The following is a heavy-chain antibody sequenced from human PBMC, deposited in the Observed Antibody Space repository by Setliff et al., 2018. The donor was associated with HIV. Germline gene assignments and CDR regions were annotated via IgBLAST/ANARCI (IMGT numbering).Heavy chain of an antibody. J-gene: IGHJ4*02. V-gene: IGHV4-4*07. Sequence: SETLSLTCTVSGGSVNTYYWTWIRQPAGRGLEWIGRIHMTGGTSSNPSLRGRVIMSLDTSKTQSSLKLSSVTAADTAVYYCARATSSPGSTPDWGQRILVTVSS. CDR3: ARATSSPGSTPD. D-gene: IGHD6-6*01. CDR1: GGSVNTYY. CDR2: IHMTGGT.